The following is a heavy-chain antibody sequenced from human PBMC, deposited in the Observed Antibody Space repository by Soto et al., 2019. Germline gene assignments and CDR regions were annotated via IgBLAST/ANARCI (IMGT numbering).Heavy chain of an antibody. CDR2: IIPILGIA. J-gene: IGHJ4*02. Sequence: QVQLVQSGAEVKKPGSSVKVSCKASGGTFSSYTISCVRQAPGQGLEWMGRIIPILGIANYAQKFQGRVTITADKSTSTANMELSSLRSVDTVVYYGAGVPTSRIVGATPFGYWGQGTLVTVSS. V-gene: IGHV1-69*02. CDR3: AGVPTSRIVGATPFGY. D-gene: IGHD1-26*01. CDR1: GGTFSSYT.